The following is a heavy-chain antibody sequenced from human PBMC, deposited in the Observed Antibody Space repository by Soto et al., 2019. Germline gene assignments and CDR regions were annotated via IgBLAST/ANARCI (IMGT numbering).Heavy chain of an antibody. D-gene: IGHD6-19*01. CDR3: AREQWLGVDY. Sequence: GASVKVSCKASGYTFISYGISWVRQAPGQSLEWMGWINAGNGNTKYSQKFQGRVTITRDTSASTAYMELSSLRSEDTAVYYCAREQWLGVDYWGQGTLVTVSS. CDR1: GYTFISYG. CDR2: INAGNGNT. J-gene: IGHJ4*02. V-gene: IGHV1-3*01.